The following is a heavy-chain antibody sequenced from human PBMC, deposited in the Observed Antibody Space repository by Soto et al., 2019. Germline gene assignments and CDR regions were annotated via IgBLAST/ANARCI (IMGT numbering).Heavy chain of an antibody. CDR2: ISYDGSNK. J-gene: IGHJ5*02. Sequence: GSLRLSCAASGFTFSSYGMHWVRQAPGKGLEWVAVISYDGSNKYYADSVKGRFTISRDNSKNTLYLQMNSLRAEDTAVYYCAKDAFDCSSTSCYSFGVVIGHNWFDPWGQGTLVTVSS. V-gene: IGHV3-30*18. CDR3: AKDAFDCSSTSCYSFGVVIGHNWFDP. D-gene: IGHD2-2*01. CDR1: GFTFSSYG.